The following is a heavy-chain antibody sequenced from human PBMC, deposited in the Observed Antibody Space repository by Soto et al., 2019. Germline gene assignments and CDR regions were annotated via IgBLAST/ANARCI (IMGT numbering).Heavy chain of an antibody. CDR2: ISSSSIYI. V-gene: IGHV3-21*01. CDR3: ARAGEQKLAPPFDY. D-gene: IGHD6-13*01. CDR1: GFTFSSYS. J-gene: IGHJ4*02. Sequence: PGGSLRLSCAGSGFTFSSYSMNWVRQAPWKGLEWVSSISSSSIYIYYADSVKGRFTISRDNAKNSLYLQMNGLRAEDTAVYYCARAGEQKLAPPFDYWGQGTLVPVCS.